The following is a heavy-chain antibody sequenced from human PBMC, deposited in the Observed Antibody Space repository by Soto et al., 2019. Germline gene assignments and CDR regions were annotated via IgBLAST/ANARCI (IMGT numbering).Heavy chain of an antibody. Sequence: GGSLRLSCAASGSIFSSYGMHWVRQAPGKGLEWVAVTSYDGRNTNYADSVRGRFTISRDNSKNTLYLQMNTLRVEDTAVYYCAKVSSSWYAGFFDLWGQGTLVTVSS. D-gene: IGHD6-13*01. CDR1: GSIFSSYG. J-gene: IGHJ4*02. CDR3: AKVSSSWYAGFFDL. CDR2: TSYDGRNT. V-gene: IGHV3-30*18.